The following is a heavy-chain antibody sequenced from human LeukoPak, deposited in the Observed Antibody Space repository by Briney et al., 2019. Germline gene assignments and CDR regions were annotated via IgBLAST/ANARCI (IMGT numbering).Heavy chain of an antibody. V-gene: IGHV4-59*01. Sequence: SETLSLTCTVSGGSISSYYWSWIRQPPGKGLEWIGYIYYSGSTNYNPSLKSRVTISVDTSKNQFSLKLSSVTAADTAVYYCARDAGYDILTGRYYYYMDVWGKGPRSPSP. CDR2: IYYSGST. CDR3: ARDAGYDILTGRYYYYMDV. J-gene: IGHJ6*03. CDR1: GGSISSYY. D-gene: IGHD3-9*01.